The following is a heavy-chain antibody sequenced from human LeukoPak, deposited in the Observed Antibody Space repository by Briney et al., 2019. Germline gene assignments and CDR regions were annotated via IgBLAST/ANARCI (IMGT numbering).Heavy chain of an antibody. J-gene: IGHJ4*02. CDR1: GGSFSGYY. D-gene: IGHD3-22*01. V-gene: IGHV4-34*01. CDR3: ARDSDYYDSSGYHDY. CDR2: INHSGST. Sequence: SETLSLTCAVYGGSFSGYYWSWIRQPPGKGLEWIGEINHSGSTNYNPSLKSRVTMSVDTSKNQFSLKLSSVTAADTAVYYCARDSDYYDSSGYHDYWGQGTLVTVSS.